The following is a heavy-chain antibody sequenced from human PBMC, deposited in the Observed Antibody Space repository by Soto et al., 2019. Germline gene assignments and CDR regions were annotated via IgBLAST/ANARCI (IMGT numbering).Heavy chain of an antibody. Sequence: SETLSLTCTVSGGSISSGDYYWSWIRQPPGKGLEWIGYIYYSGSTYYNPSLKSRVTISVDTSKNQFSLKLRSVTAADTAVYYCARVGSSGYYTSLYYFDYWGQGTLVTVSS. CDR1: GGSISSGDYY. CDR2: IYYSGST. CDR3: ARVGSSGYYTSLYYFDY. D-gene: IGHD3-22*01. J-gene: IGHJ4*02. V-gene: IGHV4-30-4*01.